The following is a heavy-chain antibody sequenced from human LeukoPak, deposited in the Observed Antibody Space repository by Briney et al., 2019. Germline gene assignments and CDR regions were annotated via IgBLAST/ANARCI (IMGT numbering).Heavy chain of an antibody. V-gene: IGHV3-66*01. CDR2: IYSGGGT. CDR1: GFTVSSDY. Sequence: GGSLRLSCASSGFTVSSDYMSWVRQAPGKGLEWVSVIYSGGGTYYADSVKGRFTISRDNSKNTLFLQMNSLRAEDTAVYYCAREVSTFYYDISGYYGHAFDIWGQGTMVTVSS. J-gene: IGHJ3*02. CDR3: AREVSTFYYDISGYYGHAFDI. D-gene: IGHD3-22*01.